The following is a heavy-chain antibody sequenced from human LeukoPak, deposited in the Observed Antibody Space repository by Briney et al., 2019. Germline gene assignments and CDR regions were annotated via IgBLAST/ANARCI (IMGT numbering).Heavy chain of an antibody. V-gene: IGHV1-18*01. CDR2: ISAYNGNT. Sequence: ASVKVSCKASGYTFTSYGISWVRQAPGQGLEWMGWISAYNGNTNYAQKLQGRVTMTTDTSTSTAYMELRSLRSDDTAVYYCARSEGGYNYWTYYYYYYYMDVWGKGTTVTVSS. D-gene: IGHD5-24*01. CDR1: GYTFTSYG. CDR3: ARSEGGYNYWTYYYYYYYMDV. J-gene: IGHJ6*03.